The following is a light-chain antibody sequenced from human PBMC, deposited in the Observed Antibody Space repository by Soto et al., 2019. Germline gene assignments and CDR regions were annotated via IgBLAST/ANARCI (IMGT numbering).Light chain of an antibody. V-gene: IGKV3-15*01. CDR3: QQYNNWPRAT. Sequence: EIVMTQSPATLSVSPGERATLSCRASQSISSNLAWYQQKPGQAPRLLMFRTSSRATGFPARFSGSGSGTEFNLTISSLQSEEFVVYYCQQYNNWPRATFGGGTKVEIK. CDR2: RTS. J-gene: IGKJ4*01. CDR1: QSISSN.